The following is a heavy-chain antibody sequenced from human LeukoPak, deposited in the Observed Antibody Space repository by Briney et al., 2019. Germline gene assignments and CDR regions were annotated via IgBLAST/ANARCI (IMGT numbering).Heavy chain of an antibody. CDR3: ARDVASGSEGYYFDY. Sequence: GGSLRLSCAASGFTFSSYGMNWVRQAPGKGLEWVSSITSGSSYIYYADSLRGRFTISRDNAKNSLYLQMNSLKAEDTAVYYCARDVASGSEGYYFDYWGQGTLVTVSS. V-gene: IGHV3-21*01. D-gene: IGHD1-26*01. CDR2: ITSGSSYI. J-gene: IGHJ4*02. CDR1: GFTFSSYG.